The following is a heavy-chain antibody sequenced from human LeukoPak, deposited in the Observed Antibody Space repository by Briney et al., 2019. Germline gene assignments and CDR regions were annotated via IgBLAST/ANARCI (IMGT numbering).Heavy chain of an antibody. CDR2: ISYSGST. J-gene: IGHJ5*02. CDR1: GDSISNYY. CDR3: AREGPGRSYDFWSGYQGGWFDP. Sequence: PSETLSLTCTVSGDSISNYYWSWIRQPPGKGLEWIGYISYSGSTNYSPSLKSRVTISVDTSKNQFSLKLSSVTAADTAVYYCAREGPGRSYDFWSGYQGGWFDPWGQGTLVTVSS. D-gene: IGHD3-3*01. V-gene: IGHV4-59*01.